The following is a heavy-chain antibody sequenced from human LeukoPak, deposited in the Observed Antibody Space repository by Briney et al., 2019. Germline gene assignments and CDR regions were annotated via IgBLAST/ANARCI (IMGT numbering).Heavy chain of an antibody. CDR2: IKQDGSEK. J-gene: IGHJ4*02. CDR3: ARDSLTVGRFDY. Sequence: GGSLRLSCAASGFIFGNYWMSWVRQAPGKGPEWVANIKQDGSEKYYVDSVKGRFTISRDNAKNSLYLQVNSLRAEDTAVYYCARDSLTVGRFDYWGQGTLVTVSS. V-gene: IGHV3-7*03. CDR1: GFIFGNYW. D-gene: IGHD1-14*01.